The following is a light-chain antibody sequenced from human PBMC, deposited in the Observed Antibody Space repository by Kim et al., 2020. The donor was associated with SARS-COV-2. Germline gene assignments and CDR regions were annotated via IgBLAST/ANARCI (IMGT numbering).Light chain of an antibody. V-gene: IGKV3-20*01. Sequence: PREPAPLSGRASRGGCGNCLAWYQQKPGQAPRLLIYSGSSRATGVPERFSGSGSGTEFILSISGLEPEDFAMYYCQQYGTAPPYTFGQGTKLEI. CDR1: RGGCGNC. CDR2: SGS. J-gene: IGKJ2*01. CDR3: QQYGTAPPYT.